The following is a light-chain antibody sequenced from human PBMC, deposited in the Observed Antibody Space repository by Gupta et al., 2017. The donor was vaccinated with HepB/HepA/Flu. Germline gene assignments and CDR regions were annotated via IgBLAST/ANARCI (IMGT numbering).Light chain of an antibody. CDR2: DVS. Sequence: QSALTQPDSMSGSRGRSVTISCTGASSDIGTYNYVAWYQQFPGKAPTLIIYDVSNRPSGVSNRFSGSKSGNTASLTISGLLAEDEADYYCNSYTSTRTLVFGGGTRLTVL. CDR3: NSYTSTRTLV. CDR1: SSDIGTYNY. V-gene: IGLV2-14*03. J-gene: IGLJ2*01.